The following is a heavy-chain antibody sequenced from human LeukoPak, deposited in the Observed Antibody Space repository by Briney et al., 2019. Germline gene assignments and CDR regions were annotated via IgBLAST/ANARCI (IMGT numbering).Heavy chain of an antibody. V-gene: IGHV3-30-3*01. CDR1: GFTFSSYA. J-gene: IGHJ4*02. CDR3: ARDRYSSGWYGDFDC. CDR2: ISSDGSNN. Sequence: GGSLRLSCAASGFTFSSYAMSWVRQAPGKGLEWVAVISSDGSNNYYADSVKGRFTISRDNSKNTLYLQVNSLRAEDTAVYYCARDRYSSGWYGDFDCWGQGTLVTVSS. D-gene: IGHD6-19*01.